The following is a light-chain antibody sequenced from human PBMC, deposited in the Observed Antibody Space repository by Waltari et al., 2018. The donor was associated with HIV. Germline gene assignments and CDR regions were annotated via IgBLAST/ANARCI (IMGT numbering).Light chain of an antibody. Sequence: QSALTQPPSASGSAGQSVTISCTGTSSDVGGYNYVSWYQQHPGKAPKLMIFEVSKRPSGVTDRFSGSKSGNTASLTISGLQADDEADYYCCSYAASSTSPMVFGTGTKVTVL. CDR2: EVS. CDR3: CSYAASSTSPMV. J-gene: IGLJ1*01. V-gene: IGLV2-8*01. CDR1: SSDVGGYNY.